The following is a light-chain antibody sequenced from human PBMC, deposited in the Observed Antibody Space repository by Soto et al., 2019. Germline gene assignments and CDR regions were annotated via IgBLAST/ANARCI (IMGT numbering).Light chain of an antibody. CDR1: QGISSF. CDR2: AAS. Sequence: DIQMTQSPSTLSTSVGDRVNITCRASQGISSFLAWYQQKPGKAPKLLIYAASTLQSGVPSRFSGSGSGTDFTLTISSLQPEDFATYFCQQLNSYPITFGQGTRLEIK. V-gene: IGKV1-9*01. J-gene: IGKJ5*01. CDR3: QQLNSYPIT.